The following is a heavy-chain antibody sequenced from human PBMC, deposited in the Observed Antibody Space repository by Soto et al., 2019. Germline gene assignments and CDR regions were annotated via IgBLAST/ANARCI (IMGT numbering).Heavy chain of an antibody. Sequence: GGSLRLSCAASGFTFSSYAMHWVRQAPGKGLEWVAVISYDGSNKYYADSVKGRFTISRDNSKNTLYLQMNSLRAEDTAVYYCARMIIAAAGTNYFDYWGQGTLVTVSS. CDR3: ARMIIAAAGTNYFDY. D-gene: IGHD6-13*01. J-gene: IGHJ4*02. CDR2: ISYDGSNK. CDR1: GFTFSSYA. V-gene: IGHV3-30-3*01.